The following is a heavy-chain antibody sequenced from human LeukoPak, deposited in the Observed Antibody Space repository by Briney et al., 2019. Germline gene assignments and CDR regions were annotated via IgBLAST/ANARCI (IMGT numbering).Heavy chain of an antibody. CDR1: GGSISSSSYY. CDR2: IYYSGST. CDR3: AIEPSSIRTLTDWFDP. J-gene: IGHJ5*02. D-gene: IGHD6-6*01. V-gene: IGHV4-39*01. Sequence: PSETLSLTCTVSGGSISSSSYYWGWIRQPPGKELEWIGNIYYSGSTYYNPSLKSRVTISVDTSKNQFSLKLSSVTAADTAVYYCAIEPSSIRTLTDWFDPWGQGTLVTVSS.